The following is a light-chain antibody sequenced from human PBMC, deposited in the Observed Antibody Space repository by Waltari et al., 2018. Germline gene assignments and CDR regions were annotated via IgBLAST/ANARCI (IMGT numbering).Light chain of an antibody. CDR1: KLGNKY. CDR3: QAWDGSTVV. J-gene: IGLJ2*01. V-gene: IGLV3-1*01. CDR2: RDT. Sequence: SYELTQPPSVSVSPGQTGSITCSGDKLGNKYTSWYHQKPGQSPVLVIYRDTKRPSGIPDRFSGSNSGNTATLTISGTQAMDEADYYCQAWDGSTVVFGGGTKLTVL.